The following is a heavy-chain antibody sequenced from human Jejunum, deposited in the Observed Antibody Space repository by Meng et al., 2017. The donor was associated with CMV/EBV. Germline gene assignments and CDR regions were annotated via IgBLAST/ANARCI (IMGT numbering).Heavy chain of an antibody. D-gene: IGHD2-2*01. Sequence: QVHLQESCPGLVRPSETLSLTCSVSGGSVSKYYWGWIRQTPGGGLEWLGYIYNSGDIYYNPFLEGRVTISTDTSKNQFSLKLRYVTAADTAVYYCVRHGDCSSGSCYYHWLDPWGQGSLVTVSS. V-gene: IGHV4-59*02. CDR1: GGSVSKYY. CDR2: IYNSGDI. CDR3: VRHGDCSSGSCYYHWLDP. J-gene: IGHJ5*01.